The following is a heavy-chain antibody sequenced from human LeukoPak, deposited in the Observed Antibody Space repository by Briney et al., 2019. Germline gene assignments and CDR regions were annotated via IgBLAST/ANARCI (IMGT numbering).Heavy chain of an antibody. CDR1: GYTFTGYY. V-gene: IGHV1-2*02. J-gene: IGHJ5*02. CDR2: INPNSGGT. CDR3: ARLRSVVVVAATSAVGWFDP. D-gene: IGHD2-15*01. Sequence: GASVKVSCKASGYTFTGYYMHWVRQAPGQGLEWMGWINPNSGGTNYAQKFQGRVTMTRDTSKNQFSLKLSSVTAADTAVYYCARLRSVVVVAATSAVGWFDPWGQGTLVTVSS.